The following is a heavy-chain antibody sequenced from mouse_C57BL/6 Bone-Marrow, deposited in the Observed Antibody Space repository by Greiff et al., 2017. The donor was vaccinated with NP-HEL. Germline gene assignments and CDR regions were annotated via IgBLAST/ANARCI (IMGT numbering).Heavy chain of an antibody. D-gene: IGHD1-1*01. CDR3: ARRANYYGSGGYFDY. CDR1: GFSLTSYA. CDR2: IWTGGGT. V-gene: IGHV2-9-1*01. J-gene: IGHJ2*01. Sequence: VMLVESGPGLVAPSQSLSITCTVSGFSLTSYAISWVRQPPGKGLEWLGVIWTGGGTNYNSALKSRLSISKDNSKSQVFLKMNSLQTDDTARYYCARRANYYGSGGYFDYWGQGTTLTVSS.